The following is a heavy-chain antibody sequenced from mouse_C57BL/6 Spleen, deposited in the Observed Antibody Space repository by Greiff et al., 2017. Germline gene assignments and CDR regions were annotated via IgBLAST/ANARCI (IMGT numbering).Heavy chain of an antibody. D-gene: IGHD2-5*01. CDR2: IDPETGGT. V-gene: IGHV1-15*01. CDR1: GYTFTDYE. CDR3: TRKGGYSNYNYFDY. J-gene: IGHJ2*01. Sequence: VQLQQSGAELVRPGASVTLSCKASGYTFTDYEMHWVKQTPVHGLEWIGAIDPETGGTAYNQKFKGKAILTADKSSSTAYMELRSLTSEDSAVYYGTRKGGYSNYNYFDYWGQGTTLTVSS.